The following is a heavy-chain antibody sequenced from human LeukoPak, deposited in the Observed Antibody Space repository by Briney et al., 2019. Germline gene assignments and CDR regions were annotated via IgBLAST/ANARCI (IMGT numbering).Heavy chain of an antibody. Sequence: GGSLRLSCAASGFTFSNYAMSWVRQAPGEGLEWVSNISGDGGDTPYADSVRGRFTISRANSKNTLFMQMNSLRAEDTAVFYWARGVEPLAAKTLAYWGQGTLVTVSS. V-gene: IGHV3-23*01. CDR2: ISGDGGDT. CDR3: ARGVEPLAAKTLAY. CDR1: GFTFSNYA. J-gene: IGHJ4*02. D-gene: IGHD1-14*01.